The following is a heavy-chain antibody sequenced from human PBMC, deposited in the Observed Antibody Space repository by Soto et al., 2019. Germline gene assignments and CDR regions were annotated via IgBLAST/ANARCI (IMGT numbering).Heavy chain of an antibody. CDR1: GFTFSSYG. CDR3: ARDRYYGSWSYCLDY. CDR2: IWYDGSNK. Sequence: GGSLRLSCAASGFTFSSYGMHWVRQAPGKGLEWVAVIWYDGSNKYYADSVKGRFTISRDNSKNTLYLQMNSLRAEDTAVYYCARDRYYGSWSYCLDYWGQGTLVTVSS. V-gene: IGHV3-33*01. D-gene: IGHD3-10*01. J-gene: IGHJ4*02.